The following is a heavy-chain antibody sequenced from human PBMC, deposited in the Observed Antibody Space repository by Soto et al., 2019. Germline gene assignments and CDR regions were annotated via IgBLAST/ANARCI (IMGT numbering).Heavy chain of an antibody. CDR1: GFTFGSYG. CDR2: ISNDGTNK. V-gene: IGHV3-30*18. D-gene: IGHD2-8*01. Sequence: QLQLVESGGGAVQPGRSLRLSCAASGFTFGSYGMHWVRQAPGKGLEWVAVISNDGTNKYYEDCVKGRFTTSRDNSKNTRYLQMLRLRVEDTAVYYCAKGANDVPTDFILAHWGQGTLVTVTS. J-gene: IGHJ4*02. CDR3: AKGANDVPTDFILAH.